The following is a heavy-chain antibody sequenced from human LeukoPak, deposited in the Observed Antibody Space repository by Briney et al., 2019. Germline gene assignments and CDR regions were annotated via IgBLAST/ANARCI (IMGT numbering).Heavy chain of an antibody. D-gene: IGHD3-22*01. V-gene: IGHV1-18*01. CDR1: GYTFTSYG. Sequence: EASVKVSCKASGYTFTSYGISWVRQAPGQGLEWMGWISAYNGNTNYAQKFQGRVTITADESTSTAYMELSSLRSEDTAVYYCASNYYDSSGYYPNWGQGTLVTVSS. CDR3: ASNYYDSSGYYPN. J-gene: IGHJ4*02. CDR2: ISAYNGNT.